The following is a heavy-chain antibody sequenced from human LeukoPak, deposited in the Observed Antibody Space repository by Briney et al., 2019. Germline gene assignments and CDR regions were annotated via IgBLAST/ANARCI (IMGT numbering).Heavy chain of an antibody. D-gene: IGHD3-10*01. V-gene: IGHV1-2*02. CDR3: ARGFIGVMVASGWFDP. CDR2: ISPNSGGT. Sequence: ASVKVSCKASGYTFTGYYMHWVRQAPGQGLEWMGWISPNSGGTNYAQKFQGRVTMTRDTSISTAYMELSRLRSDDTAVYYCARGFIGVMVASGWFDPWGQGTLVTVSS. J-gene: IGHJ5*02. CDR1: GYTFTGYY.